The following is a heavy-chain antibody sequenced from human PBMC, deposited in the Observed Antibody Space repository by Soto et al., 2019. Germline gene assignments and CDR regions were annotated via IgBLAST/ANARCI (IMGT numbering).Heavy chain of an antibody. CDR2: INHSGST. CDR1: GGSFSGYY. V-gene: IGHV4-34*01. J-gene: IGHJ6*03. D-gene: IGHD2-15*01. Sequence: PSETLSLTCAVYGGSFSGYYWSWIRQPPGKGLEWIGEINHSGSTNYNPSLKSRVTISVDTSKNQFSLKLSPVTAADTAVYYCARGGNRCSGGSCSYYYMDVWGKGTTVTVSS. CDR3: ARGGNRCSGGSCSYYYMDV.